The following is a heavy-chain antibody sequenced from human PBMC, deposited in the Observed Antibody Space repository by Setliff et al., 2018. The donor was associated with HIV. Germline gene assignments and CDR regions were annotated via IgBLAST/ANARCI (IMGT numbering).Heavy chain of an antibody. CDR3: ARHPGSTSNWYKGAFDF. CDR1: GGSISSSSDY. V-gene: IGHV4-61*05. Sequence: SETLSLTCTVSGGSISSSSDYWGWIRQPPGKGLEWIGYIFNSGTTNYNPSLKSRVTISLDTSKNQFSLKLNPVTAADTAVYYCARHPGSTSNWYKGAFDFWGQGRMVTVSS. J-gene: IGHJ3*01. D-gene: IGHD4-4*01. CDR2: IFNSGTT.